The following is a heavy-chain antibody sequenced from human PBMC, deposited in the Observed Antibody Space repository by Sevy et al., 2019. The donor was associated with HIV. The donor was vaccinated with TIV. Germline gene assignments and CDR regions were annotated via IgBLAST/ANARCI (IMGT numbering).Heavy chain of an antibody. D-gene: IGHD3-22*01. CDR1: GFTFSDYY. Sequence: GESLRLSCAASGFTFSDYYMSWIRQAPGKGLEWVSYISRSGSTINYADSVKGRFTISRDNAKNSLYLQINSLRAEDTAVYYCARENTMIEEPGWFDPWGQGTLVTVSS. CDR3: ARENTMIEEPGWFDP. CDR2: ISRSGSTI. V-gene: IGHV3-11*01. J-gene: IGHJ5*02.